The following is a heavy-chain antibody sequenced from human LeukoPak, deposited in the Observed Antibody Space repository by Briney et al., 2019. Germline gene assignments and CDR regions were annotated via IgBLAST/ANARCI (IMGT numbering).Heavy chain of an antibody. CDR2: INSDGSWT. CDR1: GNYW. J-gene: IGHJ4*02. D-gene: IGHD1-26*01. CDR3: ARDGGIVGATPFDY. V-gene: IGHV3-74*01. Sequence: GGSLRLSCAASGNYWMHWVRQVPGKGLVWVSHINSDGSWTSYADSVKGRFTISRDNAKNSLYLQMNSLRAEDTAVYYCARDGGIVGATPFDYWGQGTLVTVSS.